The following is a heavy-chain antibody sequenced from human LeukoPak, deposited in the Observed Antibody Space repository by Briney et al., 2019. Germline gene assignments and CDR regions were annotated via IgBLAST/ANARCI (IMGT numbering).Heavy chain of an antibody. J-gene: IGHJ6*02. CDR3: TRPYSSSSYYYYGMDV. Sequence: GRSLRLSCTASGFTFGDYAMIWVRQAPGEGLEWLGFIRSKAHGGTTEYAASVEGRFTISRDDSKSIAYLQMNSLKTEDTAVYYCTRPYSSSSYYYYGMDVWGQGTTVTVSS. V-gene: IGHV3-49*04. CDR1: GFTFGDYA. D-gene: IGHD6-6*01. CDR2: IRSKAHGGTT.